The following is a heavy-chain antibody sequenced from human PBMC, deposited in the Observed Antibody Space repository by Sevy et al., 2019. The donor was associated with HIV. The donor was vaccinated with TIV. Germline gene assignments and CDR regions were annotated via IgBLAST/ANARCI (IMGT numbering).Heavy chain of an antibody. CDR1: GFTFSTYD. CDR2: VGPAGDQ. CDR3: ARSGGYSDYGMDV. Sequence: GGFLRLSCVSSGFTFSTYDMHWVRQVTGKGLEWISGVGPAGDQFYPGSVKGRFTISRENAKNSIYLQMNNLRAGDTAVYYCARSGGYSDYGMDVWGQGTTVTVSS. V-gene: IGHV3-13*05. J-gene: IGHJ6*02. D-gene: IGHD5-12*01.